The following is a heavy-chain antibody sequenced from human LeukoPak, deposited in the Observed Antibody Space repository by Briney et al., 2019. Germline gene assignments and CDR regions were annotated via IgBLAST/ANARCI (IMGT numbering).Heavy chain of an antibody. D-gene: IGHD2-2*02. CDR3: ATYLVVPAAIGEEYYYYYMDV. J-gene: IGHJ6*03. CDR2: IRYDGSNK. Sequence: PGGSLRLSCAASGFTFSSYGMHWVRQAPGKGLEWVAFIRYDGSNKYYADSVKGQFTISRDNSKNTLYLQMNSLRAEDTAVYYCATYLVVPAAIGEEYYYYYMDVWGKGTTVTVSS. V-gene: IGHV3-30*02. CDR1: GFTFSSYG.